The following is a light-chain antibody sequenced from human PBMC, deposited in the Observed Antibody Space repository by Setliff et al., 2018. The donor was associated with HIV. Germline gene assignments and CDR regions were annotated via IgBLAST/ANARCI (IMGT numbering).Light chain of an antibody. V-gene: IGLV1-44*01. CDR3: AASDDSLSGNWV. CDR2: RNN. Sequence: QSVLTQPPSASGTPGQRLTISCSGSSSNIGINTVNWYQQLPGTAPKLLLYRNNQRPSGVPDRFSGSKSGTSASLAISGLQSEDEAAYYCAASDDSLSGNWVFGGGT. CDR1: SSNIGINT. J-gene: IGLJ3*02.